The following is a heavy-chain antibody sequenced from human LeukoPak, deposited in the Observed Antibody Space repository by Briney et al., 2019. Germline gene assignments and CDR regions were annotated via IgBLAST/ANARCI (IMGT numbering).Heavy chain of an antibody. D-gene: IGHD6-13*01. CDR2: INHSGST. Sequence: SETLSLTCAVSGGSISSGGYYWSWIRQPPGKGLEWIGEINHSGSTNYNPSLKSRVTISVDTSKNQFSLKLSSVTAADTAVYYCARVTVSYSSSWPYYYYYYYMDVWGKGTTVTVSS. V-gene: IGHV4-34*01. J-gene: IGHJ6*03. CDR3: ARVTVSYSSSWPYYYYYYYMDV. CDR1: GGSISSGGYY.